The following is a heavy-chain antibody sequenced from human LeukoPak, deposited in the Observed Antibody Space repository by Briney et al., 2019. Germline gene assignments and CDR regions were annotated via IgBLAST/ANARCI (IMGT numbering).Heavy chain of an antibody. D-gene: IGHD3-3*01. CDR3: ARAGFDFWSGYYNWFDP. V-gene: IGHV4-34*01. J-gene: IGHJ5*02. CDR2: INHSGST. CDR1: GGSFSGYY. Sequence: SETLSLTCAVSGGSFSGYYWSWIRQPPGKGLEWIGEINHSGSTNYNPSLKSRVTISVDTSKNQFSLKMSSVTAADTAVYYCARAGFDFWSGYYNWFDPWGQGTLVTVSS.